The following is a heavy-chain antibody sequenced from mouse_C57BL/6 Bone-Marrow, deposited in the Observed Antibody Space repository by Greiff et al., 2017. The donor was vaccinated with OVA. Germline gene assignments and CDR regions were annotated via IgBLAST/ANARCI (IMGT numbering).Heavy chain of an antibody. Sequence: VQLQQPGAELVRPGTSVKLSCKASGYTFTSYWMHWVKQRPGQGLEWIGVIDPSDSYTNYNQKFKGKATLTVDTSSSTAYMELSSLTSEDSAVYYCAREEDFVNYYAMDYWGRGTSVTVTS. V-gene: IGHV1-59*01. CDR1: GYTFTSYW. CDR3: AREEDFVNYYAMDY. J-gene: IGHJ4*01. CDR2: IDPSDSYT.